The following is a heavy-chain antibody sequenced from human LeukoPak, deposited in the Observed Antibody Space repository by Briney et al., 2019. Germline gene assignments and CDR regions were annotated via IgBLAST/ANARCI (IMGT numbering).Heavy chain of an antibody. CDR3: ARWGPSSYRTSDY. D-gene: IGHD6-13*01. V-gene: IGHV5-51*01. CDR2: IYPSDSDT. CDR1: GCGFTSYW. Sequence: GASLQISSKGAGCGFTSYWICWGLRMPGKGREGMGIIYPSDSDTRYSPSSQGQVTISADRSISTAYLQWSSVKASDTAMYYCARWGPSSYRTSDYWGQGTLVTVSP. J-gene: IGHJ4*02.